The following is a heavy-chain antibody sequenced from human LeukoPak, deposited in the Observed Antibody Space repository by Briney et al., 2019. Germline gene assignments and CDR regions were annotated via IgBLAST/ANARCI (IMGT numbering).Heavy chain of an antibody. Sequence: GGSLRLSCAASGFTFSSYDMHWVRQATGKGLEWVSAIGTAGDTYYPGPLKARFTITRENAKNSLYLQMNSQRAGDTAVYYCARGGAAAGTTEFDYWGQGTLVTVSS. CDR1: GFTFSSYD. J-gene: IGHJ4*02. CDR2: IGTAGDT. D-gene: IGHD6-13*01. V-gene: IGHV3-13*01. CDR3: ARGGAAAGTTEFDY.